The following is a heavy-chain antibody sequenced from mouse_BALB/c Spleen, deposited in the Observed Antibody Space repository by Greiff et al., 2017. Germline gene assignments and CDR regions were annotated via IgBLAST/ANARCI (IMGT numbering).Heavy chain of an antibody. CDR2: ISYSGST. CDR1: GDSITSGY. CDR3: ARGLLRYYYAMDY. D-gene: IGHD1-1*01. Sequence: EVKLLESGPSLVKPSQTLSLTCSVTGDSITSGYWNWIRKFPGNKLEYMGYISYSGSTYYNPSLKSRISITRDTSKNQYYLQLNSVTTEDTATYYCARGLLRYYYAMDYWGQGTSVTVSS. J-gene: IGHJ4*01. V-gene: IGHV3-8*02.